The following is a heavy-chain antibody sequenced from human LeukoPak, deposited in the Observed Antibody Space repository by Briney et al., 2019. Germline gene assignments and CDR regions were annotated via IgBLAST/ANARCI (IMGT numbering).Heavy chain of an antibody. J-gene: IGHJ4*02. V-gene: IGHV3-74*01. CDR2: INTDGSST. D-gene: IGHD2-2*01. Sequence: GGSLRLSCAASGFTFSSYAMSWVRQALGKGLVWVSRINTDGSSTSYADSVKGRFTISRDNAKNTLYLQMNSLRAEDTAVYYCARHPQPYQLLFGFDYWGQGTLVTVSS. CDR1: GFTFSSYA. CDR3: ARHPQPYQLLFGFDY.